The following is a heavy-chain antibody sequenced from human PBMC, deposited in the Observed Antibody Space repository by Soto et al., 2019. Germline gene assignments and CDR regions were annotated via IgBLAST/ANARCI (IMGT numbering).Heavy chain of an antibody. D-gene: IGHD3-22*01. V-gene: IGHV3-33*01. CDR3: ARDSAFYYDSSGGFDY. CDR1: GFTFSSYG. Sequence: QVQLVESGGGVVQPGRSLRLSCAASGFTFSSYGMHWVRQAPGKGLEWVAVIWYDGSNKYYADSVKGRFTISRDNSKNTLYLQMNRLRAEDTAVYYCARDSAFYYDSSGGFDYWGQGTLVTVSS. J-gene: IGHJ4*02. CDR2: IWYDGSNK.